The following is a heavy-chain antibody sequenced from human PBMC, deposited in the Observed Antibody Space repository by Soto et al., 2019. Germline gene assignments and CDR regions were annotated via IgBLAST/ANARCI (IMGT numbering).Heavy chain of an antibody. V-gene: IGHV3-30-3*01. CDR1: GFMFSTYA. D-gene: IGHD6-19*01. CDR2: ISYDGSDI. CDR3: ARDQGRTVTRGDWFDP. J-gene: IGHJ5*02. Sequence: SLRLSCAASGFMFSTYAMHWVRQAPGKGLEWVAVISYDGSDIYYGDSGKGRFTISRDNSRNTRYLEMNSLQTEDTAVFYCARDQGRTVTRGDWFDPWGQGTLVTVSS.